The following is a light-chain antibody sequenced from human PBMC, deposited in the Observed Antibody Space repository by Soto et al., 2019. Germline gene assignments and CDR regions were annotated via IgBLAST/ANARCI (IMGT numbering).Light chain of an antibody. CDR1: QSVSNY. V-gene: IGKV3-15*01. Sequence: ETVMTQAPATRSVSPGERATLCWRASQSVSNYSSWCQQKPGQPPRLLIFCASTRPTNIPARFTGSRSGTEFTLTISSLQSEDFAVYYCQQYNTWPRTFGQGTKVDIK. J-gene: IGKJ1*01. CDR3: QQYNTWPRT. CDR2: CAS.